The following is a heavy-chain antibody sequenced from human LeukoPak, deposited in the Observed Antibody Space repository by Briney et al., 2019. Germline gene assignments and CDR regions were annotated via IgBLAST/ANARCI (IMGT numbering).Heavy chain of an antibody. CDR1: GYTFTSYG. CDR2: ISAYNGNT. Sequence: GASVKVSCKASGYTFTSYGISWVRQAPGQGLEWMGWISAYNGNTNYAQKLQGRVTMTTDTSTSTAYMELRSLRSDDTAVYYCARDERGYSYGYPNPFDYWGQGTLVTVSS. J-gene: IGHJ4*02. V-gene: IGHV1-18*01. D-gene: IGHD5-18*01. CDR3: ARDERGYSYGYPNPFDY.